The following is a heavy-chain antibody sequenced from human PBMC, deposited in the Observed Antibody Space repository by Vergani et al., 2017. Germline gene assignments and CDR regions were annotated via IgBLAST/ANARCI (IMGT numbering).Heavy chain of an antibody. CDR2: INPNSGGT. CDR3: ARDSEDIVVVVAASPDY. Sequence: QVQLVQSGAEVKKPGASVKVSCKASGYTFTGYYMHWVRQAPGQGLERMGWINPNSGGTNYAQKFQGRVTMTRDTSISQAYMELSRLRSDDTAVYYCARDSEDIVVVVAASPDYWGQGTLVTVSS. D-gene: IGHD2-15*01. CDR1: GYTFTGYY. J-gene: IGHJ4*02. V-gene: IGHV1-2*02.